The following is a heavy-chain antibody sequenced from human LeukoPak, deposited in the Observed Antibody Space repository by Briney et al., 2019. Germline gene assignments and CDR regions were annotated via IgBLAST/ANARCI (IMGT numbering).Heavy chain of an antibody. J-gene: IGHJ3*02. V-gene: IGHV3-15*01. CDR2: IKSKTDGGTT. CDR1: GFTFSNAW. CDR3: TTDDSYSGILRGDAFDI. D-gene: IGHD1-26*01. Sequence: GGSLRLFCAASGFTFSNAWMSWVRQAPGKGLEWVGRIKSKTDGGTTDYAAPVKGRFTISRDDSKNTLYLQMNSLKTEDTAVYYCTTDDSYSGILRGDAFDIWGQGTMVTVSS.